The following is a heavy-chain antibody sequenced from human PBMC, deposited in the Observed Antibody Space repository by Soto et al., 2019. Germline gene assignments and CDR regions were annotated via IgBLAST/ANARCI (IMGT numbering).Heavy chain of an antibody. V-gene: IGHV3-23*01. CDR1: GFTFSSYA. Sequence: PGGSLRLSCGASGFTFSSYAMSWVRQAPGKGLEWVSAISGSGGSTYYADSVKGRFTISRDNSKNTLYLQMNSLGAEDTAVYYCAKVGAARRHAFDIWGQGTMVTVSS. D-gene: IGHD6-6*01. J-gene: IGHJ3*02. CDR3: AKVGAARRHAFDI. CDR2: ISGSGGST.